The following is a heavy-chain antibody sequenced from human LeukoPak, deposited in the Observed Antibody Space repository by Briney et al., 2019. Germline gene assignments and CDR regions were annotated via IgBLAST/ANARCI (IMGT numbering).Heavy chain of an antibody. V-gene: IGHV4-4*07. CDR3: ARSPLPGYGSGSLPDFDP. CDR1: GGSISSYY. Sequence: SETLSLTCTVSGGSISSYYWSWIRQPAGKGLEWIGRIYTSGSTNYNPSLKSRVTMSVDTSKNQVSLKLSSVTAADTAVYYCARSPLPGYGSGSLPDFDPWGQGTLVTVSS. J-gene: IGHJ5*02. D-gene: IGHD3-10*01. CDR2: IYTSGST.